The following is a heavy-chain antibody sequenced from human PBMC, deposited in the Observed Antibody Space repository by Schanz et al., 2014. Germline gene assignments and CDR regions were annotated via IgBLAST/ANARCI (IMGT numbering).Heavy chain of an antibody. J-gene: IGHJ4*02. CDR3: ANQHSVSHPVSDY. Sequence: EVQLLESGGGLVQPGGSLRLSCAASGFTFSNYAMGWVRQTPGKGLKWVSTLSGSGTDTVYADSVKGRFTISRDNSANTLYLRTNSLEDEGAAVYYCANQHSVSHPVSDYWGQGTLVTVSS. V-gene: IGHV3-23*01. CDR1: GFTFSNYA. D-gene: IGHD1-26*01. CDR2: LSGSGTDT.